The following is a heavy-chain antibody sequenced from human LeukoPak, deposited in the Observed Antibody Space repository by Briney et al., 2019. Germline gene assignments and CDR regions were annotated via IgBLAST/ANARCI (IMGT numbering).Heavy chain of an antibody. J-gene: IGHJ4*01. V-gene: IGHV3-74*01. Sequence: PGGSLRLSCQASGFIFRDHGMHWVRQAPGKGLVWVSRINSDGYGASYADSVKGRFTISRDNAENTLYLQMDSLRVDDTAVYYCVIGTFAWAFDFWGQGNLVTVFS. CDR1: GFIFRDHG. CDR2: INSDGYGA. CDR3: VIGTFAWAFDF. D-gene: IGHD1-14*01.